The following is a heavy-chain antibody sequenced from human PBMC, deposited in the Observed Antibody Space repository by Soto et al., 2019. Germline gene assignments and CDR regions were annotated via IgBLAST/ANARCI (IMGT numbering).Heavy chain of an antibody. D-gene: IGHD6-13*01. V-gene: IGHV1-2*02. CDR3: AKIAAVGDFDF. J-gene: IGHJ5*01. CDR1: GYTFIAYF. CDR2: INPNSGDT. Sequence: ASVKVSCKASGYTFIAYFIHWVRQAPGQGLEWMGWINPNSGDTSYAQKFQGRVTMTRDTSIRTAYMELSRLRSDDTAVFYCAKIAAVGDFDFWGHGTQVTVSS.